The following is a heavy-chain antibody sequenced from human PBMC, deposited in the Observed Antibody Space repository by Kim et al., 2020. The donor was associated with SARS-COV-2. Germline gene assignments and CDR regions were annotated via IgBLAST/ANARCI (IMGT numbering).Heavy chain of an antibody. V-gene: IGHV3-64D*06. D-gene: IGHD6-13*01. J-gene: IGHJ4*02. Sequence: YYADSGKGRFTISRDNSKNTLYLQMSSLRAEDTAVYYCVKGYSSSEDFDYWGQGTLVTVSS. CDR3: VKGYSSSEDFDY.